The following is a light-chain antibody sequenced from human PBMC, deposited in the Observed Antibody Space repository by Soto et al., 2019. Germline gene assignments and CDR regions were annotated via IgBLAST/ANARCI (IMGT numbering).Light chain of an antibody. J-gene: IGLJ1*01. Sequence: QSVLTQPPSASGTPGQRVTISCSTSSSNIGGNTVNWYQQVPGTAPKLLIYSYDQRPSGVPDRFSGSKSGTSASLAIGGLQSEDEADYYCAAWDASLNGYVFGTGTKVTVL. CDR2: SYD. CDR1: SSNIGGNT. V-gene: IGLV1-44*01. CDR3: AAWDASLNGYV.